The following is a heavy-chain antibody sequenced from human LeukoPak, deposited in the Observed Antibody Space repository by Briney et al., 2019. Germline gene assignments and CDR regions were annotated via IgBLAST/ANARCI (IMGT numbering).Heavy chain of an antibody. V-gene: IGHV1-2*02. CDR3: ARVGSYYDSSGYYGDY. CDR1: GYTFTGYY. Sequence: ASVKVSCKASGYTFTGYYMHWVRQAPGQGLEWMGWINPNSGGTNYAQKFQGRVTMTRDTSISTAYMELSRLRSDDTAVYYCARVGSYYDSSGYYGDYWGQGTLVTV. J-gene: IGHJ4*02. CDR2: INPNSGGT. D-gene: IGHD3-22*01.